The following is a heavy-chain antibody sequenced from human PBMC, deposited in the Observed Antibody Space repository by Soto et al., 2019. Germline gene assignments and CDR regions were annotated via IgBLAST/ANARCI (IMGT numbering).Heavy chain of an antibody. D-gene: IGHD3-10*01. CDR3: AKRAYGSDFDY. CDR2: ISGSGDSK. J-gene: IGHJ4*02. V-gene: IGHV3-23*01. Sequence: GGSLRLSCAASGFTFSSYAMSWVRQAPGKGLEWVSVISGSGDSKYYADSVKGRFTISRDNSKNTLYLQMNSLRVEDTAVYYCAKRAYGSDFDYWGQGTLVTVS. CDR1: GFTFSSYA.